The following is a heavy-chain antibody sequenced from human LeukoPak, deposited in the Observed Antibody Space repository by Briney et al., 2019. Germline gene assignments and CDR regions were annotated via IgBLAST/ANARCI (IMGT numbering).Heavy chain of an antibody. Sequence: GGSLRLSCAASGFTFSSYWMSWVRQAPGKGLKWVANIKQDGSEKYYVDSVKGRFTISRDNAKNSLYLQMNSLRAEDTAVYYCARALRYCSSTSCSDYYGMDVWGQGTTVTVSS. V-gene: IGHV3-7*03. J-gene: IGHJ6*02. D-gene: IGHD2-2*01. CDR3: ARALRYCSSTSCSDYYGMDV. CDR1: GFTFSSYW. CDR2: IKQDGSEK.